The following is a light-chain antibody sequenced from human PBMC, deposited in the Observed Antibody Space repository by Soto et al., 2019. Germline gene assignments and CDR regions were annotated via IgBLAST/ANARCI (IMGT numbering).Light chain of an antibody. J-gene: IGLJ1*01. CDR1: SSDVGGYDY. Sequence: QSALTQPASVSGSPGQSITISCTGTSSDVGGYDYVSWYQQHPGEAPKLMIFDVTDRPSGVSNRFSGSKSGNTASLTISGLQPEDEADYYCASHTSSDTRVFGTGTKLTVL. V-gene: IGLV2-14*03. CDR2: DVT. CDR3: ASHTSSDTRV.